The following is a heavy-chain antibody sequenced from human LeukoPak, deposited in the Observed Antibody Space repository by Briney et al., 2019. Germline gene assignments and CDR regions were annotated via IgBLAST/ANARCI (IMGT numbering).Heavy chain of an antibody. CDR2: ISSSSSYI. V-gene: IGHV3-21*01. Sequence: PGGSLRLSCAASGCTFSSYSMNWVRQAPGKGLEWVSSISSSSSYIYYADSVKGRFTISRDNAKNSLYLQMNSLRAEDTAVYYCARDVASAYYYGSGSYAWFDPWGQGTLVTVSS. J-gene: IGHJ5*02. CDR1: GCTFSSYS. CDR3: ARDVASAYYYGSGSYAWFDP. D-gene: IGHD3-10*01.